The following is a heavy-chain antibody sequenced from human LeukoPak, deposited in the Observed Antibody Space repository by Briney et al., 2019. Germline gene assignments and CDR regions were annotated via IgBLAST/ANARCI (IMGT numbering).Heavy chain of an antibody. D-gene: IGHD2-15*01. Sequence: GGSLRLSCAASGFIFSSYEMNWVRQAPGKGLEWVSYISSSGTTIYYADSVKGRFTISRDNSKNSLYLQMNSLRAEDTAIYYCARGRIRGLDYWGQGTLVTVSS. CDR2: ISSSGTTI. CDR1: GFIFSSYE. J-gene: IGHJ4*02. CDR3: ARGRIRGLDY. V-gene: IGHV3-48*03.